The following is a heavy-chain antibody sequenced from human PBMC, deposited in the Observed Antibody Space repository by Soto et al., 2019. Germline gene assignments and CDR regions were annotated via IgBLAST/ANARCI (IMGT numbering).Heavy chain of an antibody. Sequence: EVQLLESGGGLVQPGGSLRLSCAASGFTFSSYAMSWVRQAPGKGLEWVSAISGSGGSTYYADSVKGRFTISRDNSKNKLYLQMNSLRAEDTAVYYCAKDLAGYDILTGYYPQGYWGQGTLVTVSS. V-gene: IGHV3-23*01. CDR1: GFTFSSYA. J-gene: IGHJ4*02. D-gene: IGHD3-9*01. CDR2: ISGSGGST. CDR3: AKDLAGYDILTGYYPQGY.